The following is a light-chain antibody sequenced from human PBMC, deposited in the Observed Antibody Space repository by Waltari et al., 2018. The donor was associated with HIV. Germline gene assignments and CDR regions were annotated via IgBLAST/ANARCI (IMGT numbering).Light chain of an antibody. J-gene: IGLJ1*01. CDR2: EVS. CDR3: SSYTSSSTLVV. V-gene: IGLV2-14*01. Sequence: QSALTQPASVSGSPGQSITISCTGTSSDVGGYPYVSRYQQHPGKAPKLMIYEVSNRPSGVSNRFSGSKSGNTASLTISGLQAEDEANYYCSSYTSSSTLVVFGTGTKVTVL. CDR1: SSDVGGYPY.